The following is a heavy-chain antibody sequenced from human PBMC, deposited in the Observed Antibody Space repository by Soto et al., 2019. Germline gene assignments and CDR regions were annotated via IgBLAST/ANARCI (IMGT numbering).Heavy chain of an antibody. Sequence: GGSLRLSCEASGFTFSGYWMSWVRQAPGKGLEWVADIKHDGSVQYYVDSVKGRLTISRDNAKKQLYLQMNGLRAEDTALYYCARAPYSNAWYRFDLWGQGXLVTVYS. D-gene: IGHD6-19*01. CDR2: IKHDGSVQ. CDR1: GFTFSGYW. V-gene: IGHV3-7*03. J-gene: IGHJ4*02. CDR3: ARAPYSNAWYRFDL.